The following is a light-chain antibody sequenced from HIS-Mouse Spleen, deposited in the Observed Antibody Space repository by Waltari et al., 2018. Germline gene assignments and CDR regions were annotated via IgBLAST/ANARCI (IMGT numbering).Light chain of an antibody. J-gene: IGLJ3*02. CDR2: DGS. CDR3: CSYAGSSTYWV. CDR1: SSDVWSYNL. V-gene: IGLV2-23*01. Sequence: QSALTQPASVSGSPGQSITISCTGTSSDVWSYNLVSWYQQHPGKAPQLMIFDGSKRPSGVSNRFCGSKSGNTASMTISGLQAEDEADYYCCSYAGSSTYWVFGGGTKLTVL.